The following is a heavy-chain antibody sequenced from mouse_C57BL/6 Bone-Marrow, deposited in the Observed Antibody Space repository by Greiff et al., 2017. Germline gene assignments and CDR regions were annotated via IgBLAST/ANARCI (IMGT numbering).Heavy chain of an antibody. D-gene: IGHD6-1*01. V-gene: IGHV14-2*01. CDR3: ASPKRQYYFDY. CDR1: GFNIKDYY. Sequence: SGAELVKPGASVKLSCTASGFNIKDYYMHWVKQRTEQGLEWIGRIDPEDGETKYAPKFQGKATITADTSSNTAYLQLSSLTSEDTAVYYCASPKRQYYFDYWGQGTTLTVSS. CDR2: IDPEDGET. J-gene: IGHJ2*01.